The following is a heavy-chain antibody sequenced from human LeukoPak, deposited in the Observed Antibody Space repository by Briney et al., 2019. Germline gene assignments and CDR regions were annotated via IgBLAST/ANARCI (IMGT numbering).Heavy chain of an antibody. CDR1: EFTFSLYA. Sequence: GGSLRLSCAASEFTFSLYAMNWVRQAPGKGLEWVSYINDVSSDIHYADSVKGRFTISRDNAKNALYLQMNSLRAEDTAVYYCARDTYQPGLIDCWGQGTLVTVSS. D-gene: IGHD2-2*01. CDR3: ARDTYQPGLIDC. J-gene: IGHJ4*02. CDR2: INDVSSDI. V-gene: IGHV3-21*05.